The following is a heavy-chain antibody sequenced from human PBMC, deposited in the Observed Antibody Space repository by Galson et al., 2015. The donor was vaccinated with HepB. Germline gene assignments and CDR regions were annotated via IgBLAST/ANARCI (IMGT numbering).Heavy chain of an antibody. V-gene: IGHV3-21*01. Sequence: SLRLSCAASGFTFSSYSMNWVRQAPGKGLEWVSSISSSSSYIYYADSVKGRFTISRDNAKNSLYLQMNSLRAEDTAVYYCARDRGSSWSNSGGMDVWGQGTTVTVSS. CDR2: ISSSSSYI. CDR1: GFTFSSYS. D-gene: IGHD6-13*01. J-gene: IGHJ6*02. CDR3: ARDRGSSWSNSGGMDV.